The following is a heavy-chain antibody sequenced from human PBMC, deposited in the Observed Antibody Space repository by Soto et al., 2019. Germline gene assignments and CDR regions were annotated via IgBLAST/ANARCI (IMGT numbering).Heavy chain of an antibody. V-gene: IGHV3-66*01. CDR2: IYSGGST. D-gene: IGHD6-19*01. CDR3: ARDLVAVAGTWEDY. Sequence: EVQLVESGGGLVQPGGSLRLSCAASGYTVSSNYMSWVRQAPWKGLEWVSVIYSGGSTYYADSVKGRFTISRDNSKNTLYLQMNSLRAEDTAVYYCARDLVAVAGTWEDYWGQGTLVTVSS. CDR1: GYTVSSNY. J-gene: IGHJ4*02.